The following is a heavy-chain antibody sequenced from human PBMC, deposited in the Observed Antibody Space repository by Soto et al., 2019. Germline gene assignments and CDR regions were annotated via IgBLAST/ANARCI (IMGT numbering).Heavy chain of an antibody. J-gene: IGHJ3*02. CDR3: AKVWGRWELEAIYAFDI. Sequence: PGGSLRLSCAASGFTFSSYGMHWVRQAPGKGLEWVAVISYDGSNKYYADSVKGRFTISRDNSKNTLYLQMNSLRAEDTAVYYCAKVWGRWELEAIYAFDIWGQGTTVTVSS. D-gene: IGHD1-26*01. V-gene: IGHV3-30*18. CDR2: ISYDGSNK. CDR1: GFTFSSYG.